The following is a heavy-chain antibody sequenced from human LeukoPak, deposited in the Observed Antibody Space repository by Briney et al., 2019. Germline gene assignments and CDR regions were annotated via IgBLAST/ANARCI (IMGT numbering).Heavy chain of an antibody. V-gene: IGHV5-51*01. CDR2: IYPGDSDT. Sequence: GESLKISCKGSRYSFTSYWIGWVRQMPGKGLEWMGIIYPGDSDTRYSPSFQGQVTISADKSISTAYLQWSSLKASDTAMYYCASGGCTNGVCYKDAFDIWGQGTMVTVSS. CDR3: ASGGCTNGVCYKDAFDI. J-gene: IGHJ3*02. D-gene: IGHD2-8*01. CDR1: RYSFTSYW.